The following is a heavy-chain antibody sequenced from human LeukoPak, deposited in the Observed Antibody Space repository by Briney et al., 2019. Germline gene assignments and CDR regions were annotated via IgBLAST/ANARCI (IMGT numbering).Heavy chain of an antibody. Sequence: GGSLRLSCAASGFTFTTYDMHWVRQATGKGLEWVSAIGTTGDTYYPGSVKGRFTISRENAKNTLYLQMGSLRAEDMAVYYCAREGEYYGSGSYFPTNYFDYWGQGTLVTVSS. V-gene: IGHV3-13*01. CDR2: IGTTGDT. CDR1: GFTFTTYD. D-gene: IGHD3-10*01. CDR3: AREGEYYGSGSYFPTNYFDY. J-gene: IGHJ4*02.